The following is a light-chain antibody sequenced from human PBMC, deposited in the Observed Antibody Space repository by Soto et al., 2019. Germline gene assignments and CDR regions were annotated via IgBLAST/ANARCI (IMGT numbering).Light chain of an antibody. CDR1: QSITTY. CDR2: AAT. Sequence: DIQMTQSPPSLSASVGDRVTISCRASQSITTYLNWYQQKPGKAPKVLISAATSLQSGVPSRFSGSGSGTDFTLTINSLQPEDSATYFCQQSYSLPRTFGPGTKVEI. CDR3: QQSYSLPRT. V-gene: IGKV1-39*01. J-gene: IGKJ1*01.